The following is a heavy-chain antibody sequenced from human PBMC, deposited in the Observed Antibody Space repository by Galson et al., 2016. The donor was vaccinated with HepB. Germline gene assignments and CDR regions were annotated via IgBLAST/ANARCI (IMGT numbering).Heavy chain of an antibody. D-gene: IGHD5-12*01. J-gene: IGHJ4*02. CDR3: ARPGGTTTTWRSYFDY. CDR2: ISFDGSNK. CDR1: GFTFSSYA. V-gene: IGHV3-30-3*01. Sequence: SLRLSCAASGFTFSSYALHWVRQAPGKGLEWMAVISFDGSNKYYADSVMDRFTISRDNSKNTLYLQMNILRPEDTAVYYCARPGGTTTTWRSYFDYWGQGTLVTVSS.